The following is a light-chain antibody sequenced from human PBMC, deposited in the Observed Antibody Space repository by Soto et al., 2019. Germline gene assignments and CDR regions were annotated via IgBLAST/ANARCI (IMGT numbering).Light chain of an antibody. Sequence: EIVLTQSPGTLSLSPGERATLSCRASQSVSSSYLAWYQQKPGQAPRLLIYGASSRATGIPDRFIGSGSGTDFTLTISRLEREDFAVYYCQQYGSSLSITFGQGTRLEIK. V-gene: IGKV3-20*01. J-gene: IGKJ5*01. CDR1: QSVSSSY. CDR3: QQYGSSLSIT. CDR2: GAS.